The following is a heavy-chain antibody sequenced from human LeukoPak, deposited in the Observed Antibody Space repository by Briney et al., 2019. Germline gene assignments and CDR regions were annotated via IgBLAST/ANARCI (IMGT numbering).Heavy chain of an antibody. CDR3: AKYQWLEAFDI. J-gene: IGHJ3*02. D-gene: IGHD6-19*01. CDR1: GGSISSYY. V-gene: IGHV4-59*01. Sequence: SETLSLTCTVSGGSISSYYWSWIRQPPGKGLEWIGYIYYSGSTNYNPSLKSRVTISVDTSKNQFSLKLSSVTAADTAVYYCAKYQWLEAFDIWGQGTMVTVSS. CDR2: IYYSGST.